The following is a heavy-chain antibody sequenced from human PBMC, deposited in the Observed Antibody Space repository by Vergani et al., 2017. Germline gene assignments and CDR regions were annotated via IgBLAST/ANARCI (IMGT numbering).Heavy chain of an antibody. Sequence: EVQLVESGGGLVKPGGSLRLSCAASGFTFSSYSMNWVRQAPGKGLEWVSSISSSSSYIYYADSVKVRFTISRDNAKNSLYLQMNSLRAEDTAVYYCARGSHIVVVTAHGAFDIWGQGTMVTVSS. CDR2: ISSSSSYI. V-gene: IGHV3-21*01. CDR1: GFTFSSYS. CDR3: ARGSHIVVVTAHGAFDI. J-gene: IGHJ3*02. D-gene: IGHD2-21*02.